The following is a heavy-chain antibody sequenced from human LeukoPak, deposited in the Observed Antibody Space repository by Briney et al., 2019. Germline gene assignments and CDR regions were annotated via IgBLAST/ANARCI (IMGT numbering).Heavy chain of an antibody. CDR1: GFTLNSYW. J-gene: IGHJ4*02. D-gene: IGHD1-14*01. CDR2: MKPDGSEK. CDR3: ARSGAGSDY. Sequence: PGGSLRLSCAGSGFTLNSYWTSWVRQAPGKGLEWVANMKPDGSEKYYVDSVKGRFTISRDNAKNSLYLQMNSLRAEDTAVYYCARSGAGSDYWGQGTLVTVSS. V-gene: IGHV3-7*01.